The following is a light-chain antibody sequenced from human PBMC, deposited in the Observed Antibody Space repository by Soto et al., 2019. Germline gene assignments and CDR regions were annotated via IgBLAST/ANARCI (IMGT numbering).Light chain of an antibody. CDR3: QQSVSSPYT. V-gene: IGKV3-20*01. CDR2: GAS. CDR1: QSVSSSY. Sequence: EIVLTQSPGTLSLSPGERATLSRRASQSVSSSYLAWYQQRPGQAPRLLIYGASSRATGIPDRFSGTGSGTDFTLTISRLEPEDFAVYYCQQSVSSPYTFGQGTKLEIK. J-gene: IGKJ2*01.